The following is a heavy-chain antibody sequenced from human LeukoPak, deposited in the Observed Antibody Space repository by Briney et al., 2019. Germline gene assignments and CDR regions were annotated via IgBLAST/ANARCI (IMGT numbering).Heavy chain of an antibody. Sequence: PGGSLRRSCAASGFTFSSYSMNWVRQAPGKGLEWVSSISSSSSYIYYADSVKGRFTISRDNAKNSLYLQMNSLRAEDTAVYYCARASHVDTARVGYWGQGTLVTVSS. CDR3: ARASHVDTARVGY. CDR2: ISSSSSYI. CDR1: GFTFSSYS. J-gene: IGHJ4*02. V-gene: IGHV3-21*01. D-gene: IGHD5-18*01.